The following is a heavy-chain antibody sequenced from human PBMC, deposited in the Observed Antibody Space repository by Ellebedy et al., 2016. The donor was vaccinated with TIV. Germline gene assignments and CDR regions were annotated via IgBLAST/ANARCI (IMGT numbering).Heavy chain of an antibody. Sequence: GGSLRLSXAASGFTFSSYWMSWVRQAPGKGLEWVAMLKEDGSEKYYIDSVKGRFTISRDNAKNSLYLQMNSLRADDTAIYYCARHPWDSPPGNYWGQGSLVTVSS. CDR1: GFTFSSYW. V-gene: IGHV3-7*01. D-gene: IGHD1-26*01. CDR3: ARHPWDSPPGNY. CDR2: LKEDGSEK. J-gene: IGHJ4*02.